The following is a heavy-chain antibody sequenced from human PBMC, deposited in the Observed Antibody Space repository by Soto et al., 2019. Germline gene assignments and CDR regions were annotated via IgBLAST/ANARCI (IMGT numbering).Heavy chain of an antibody. J-gene: IGHJ3*02. CDR2: ISWNSGSR. CDR1: GFTFDDYA. D-gene: IGHD7-27*01. CDR3: AKSQGGLGILKTPGATFWGPCHM. Sequence: EVQLVESGGGLVQRGRSLRLSCAASGFTFDDYAMHWVRQVPGKGPEWVSGISWNSGSRGDAKSVRGRFTISRDNGKNLLYLRMNRREAEEKALYYCAKSQGGLGILKTPGATFWGPCHMWGQGTMVTVSS. V-gene: IGHV3-9*01.